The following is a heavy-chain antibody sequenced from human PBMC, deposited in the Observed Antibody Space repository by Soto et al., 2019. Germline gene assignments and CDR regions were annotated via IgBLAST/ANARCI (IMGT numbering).Heavy chain of an antibody. D-gene: IGHD1-26*01. CDR3: ARVGWEIIGGALDI. Sequence: PSGTLSLTCAVSGGSISSGGYSWSWIRQPPGKGLEWIGYIYHSGSTYYNPSLKSRVTISVDRSKNQFSLKLSSVIAADKAVYFCARVGWEIIGGALDIWGQGTLGT. CDR1: GGSISSGGYS. CDR2: IYHSGST. V-gene: IGHV4-30-2*01. J-gene: IGHJ3*02.